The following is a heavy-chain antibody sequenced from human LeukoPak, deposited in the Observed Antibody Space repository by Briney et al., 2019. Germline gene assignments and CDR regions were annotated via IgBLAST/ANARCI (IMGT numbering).Heavy chain of an antibody. CDR3: ARVRAKIVVSPTAY. V-gene: IGHV1-2*02. D-gene: IGHD3-22*01. CDR2: INPNSGGT. CDR1: GYTFTGYY. J-gene: IGHJ4*02. Sequence: ASVKVSCKASGYTFTGYYMHWVRQAPGQGLEWMGWINPNSGGTNYAQKFQGRVTMTRDTSISTAYMELSRLRSDDTAVYYCARVRAKIVVSPTAYWGQGTLVTVSS.